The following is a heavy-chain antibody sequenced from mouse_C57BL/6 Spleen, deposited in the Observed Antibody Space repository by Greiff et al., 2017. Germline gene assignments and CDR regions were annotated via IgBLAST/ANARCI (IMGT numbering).Heavy chain of an antibody. CDR1: GFTFSDYG. Sequence: EVKVVESGGGLVKPGGSLKLSCAASGFTFSDYGMHWVRQAPEKGLEWVAYISSGSSTIYYADTVKGRFTISRDNAKNTLFLQMTSLRSEDTAMYYCARVYNGGFAYWGQGTLVTVSA. J-gene: IGHJ3*01. D-gene: IGHD1-3*01. CDR2: ISSGSSTI. V-gene: IGHV5-17*01. CDR3: ARVYNGGFAY.